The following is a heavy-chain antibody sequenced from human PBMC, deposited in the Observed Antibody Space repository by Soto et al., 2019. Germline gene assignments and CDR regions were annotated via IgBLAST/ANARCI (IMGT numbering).Heavy chain of an antibody. CDR3: ARVSGSYYYGMDV. Sequence: QVQLQESGPGLVKPSGTLSLTCAVSGGSISSSNWWSWVRQPPGKGLEWIGEIYHSGSTNYNPSLKSRAPXSXDXXKNPVSLKLSSVTAADPAVYYCARVSGSYYYGMDVWGQGTTVTVSS. V-gene: IGHV4-4*02. CDR1: GGSISSSNW. J-gene: IGHJ6*02. CDR2: IYHSGST. D-gene: IGHD1-26*01.